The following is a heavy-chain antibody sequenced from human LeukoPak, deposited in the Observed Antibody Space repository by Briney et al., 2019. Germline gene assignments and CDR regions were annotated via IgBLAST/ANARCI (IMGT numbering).Heavy chain of an antibody. Sequence: GASVKVSCKASGYTFTGYYMHWVRQAPGQGLEWMGWINPNSGGTNYAQKFQGRVTMTRDTSISTAYMELNRLRSDDTAVYYCARVVVDIVATYIWFDPWGQGTLVTVSS. CDR3: ARVVVDIVATYIWFDP. D-gene: IGHD5-12*01. CDR1: GYTFTGYY. V-gene: IGHV1-2*02. J-gene: IGHJ5*02. CDR2: INPNSGGT.